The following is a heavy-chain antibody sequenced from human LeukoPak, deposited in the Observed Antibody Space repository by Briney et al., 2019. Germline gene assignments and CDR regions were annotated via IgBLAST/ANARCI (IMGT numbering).Heavy chain of an antibody. Sequence: GGSLRLSCTASGFSISGYWMSWVRQAPGKGLEWVANIKQDESEKHYVDSVKGRFTVSRDNAENSLYLQMNSQRVEDTAVYYCARLTSAVTTFVYWGQGTLVTVSS. D-gene: IGHD1-1*01. CDR3: ARLTSAVTTFVY. CDR2: IKQDESEK. V-gene: IGHV3-7*01. J-gene: IGHJ4*02. CDR1: GFSISGYW.